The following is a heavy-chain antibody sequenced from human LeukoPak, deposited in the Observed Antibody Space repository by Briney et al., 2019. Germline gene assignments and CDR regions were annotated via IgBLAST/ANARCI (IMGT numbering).Heavy chain of an antibody. CDR1: GGSFSGYY. CDR3: ARPIVGAPYYFDY. J-gene: IGHJ4*02. V-gene: IGHV4-34*01. Sequence: SETLSLTCAVYGGSFSGYYWSWIRQPPGKGLEWIGEINHSGSTNYNPSLKSRVTISVDTSKNQFSLKLSSVTAADTAVYYCARPIVGAPYYFDYWGQGTLVTVSS. CDR2: INHSGST. D-gene: IGHD1-26*01.